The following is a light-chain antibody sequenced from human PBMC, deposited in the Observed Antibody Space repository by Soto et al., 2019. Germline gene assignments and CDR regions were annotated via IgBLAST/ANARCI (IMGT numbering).Light chain of an antibody. J-gene: IGKJ1*01. CDR2: WAS. CDR3: QQYYPNPTWT. CDR1: QSVLYSSNNKNY. V-gene: IGKV4-1*01. Sequence: DIVMTQSPDSLSVSLGERATINCKSSQSVLYSSNNKNYLAWYQQKPGQPPKLLIYWASTRESGVPDRFSGSESGTDFTLTISSLQAEDVAVYYCQQYYPNPTWTFGQGTKVEIK.